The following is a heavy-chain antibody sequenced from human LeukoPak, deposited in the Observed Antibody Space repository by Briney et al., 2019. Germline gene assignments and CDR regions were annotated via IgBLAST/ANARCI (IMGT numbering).Heavy chain of an antibody. CDR2: ISGSCGST. D-gene: IGHD4-17*01. CDR1: GFTFSSYA. J-gene: IGHJ5*02. V-gene: IGHV3-23*01. Sequence: GGSLRLSCAASGFTFSSYAMSWVRQAPGKGLEWVSAISGSCGSTYYADSVKGRFTISRDNSKNTLYLQMNSLRAEDTAVYYCAKVRSMTTVTNNWFDPWGQGTLVTVSS. CDR3: AKVRSMTTVTNNWFDP.